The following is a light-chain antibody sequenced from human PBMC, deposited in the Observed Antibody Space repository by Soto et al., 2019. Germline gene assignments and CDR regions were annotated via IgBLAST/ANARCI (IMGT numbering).Light chain of an antibody. Sequence: QSVLTQPASVSGSPGQLITISCTGTSSDVGGYNYVSWCQQHPGKAPKLMIYDVSNRPSGVSNRFSGSKSGNTASLTISGRQAEDEADYYCSSYTSSSTLVVFGTGTKVTVL. CDR3: SSYTSSSTLVV. CDR2: DVS. CDR1: SSDVGGYNY. J-gene: IGLJ1*01. V-gene: IGLV2-14*01.